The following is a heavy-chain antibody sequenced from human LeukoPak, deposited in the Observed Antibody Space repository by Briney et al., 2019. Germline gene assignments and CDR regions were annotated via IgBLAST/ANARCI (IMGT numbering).Heavy chain of an antibody. CDR2: INPKSGGT. D-gene: IGHD2-21*01. Sequence: ASVKVSYKASGYTFSDYVIHWVRQAPGQGLECMGWINPKSGGTNYVQKFQGRVTMTRDTSINTVYMELSSLNSDDTAMYYCASDVIMWDDQGWFDPWGQGTLVPVCS. CDR3: ASDVIMWDDQGWFDP. CDR1: GYTFSDYV. V-gene: IGHV1-2*02. J-gene: IGHJ5*02.